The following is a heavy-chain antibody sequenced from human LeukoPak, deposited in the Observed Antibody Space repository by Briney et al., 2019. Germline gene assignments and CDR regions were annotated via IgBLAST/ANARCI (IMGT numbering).Heavy chain of an antibody. Sequence: SETLSLTCAVYGGSFSGYYWSWIRQPPGKGLEWIGEINHSGSTNYNPSLKSRVTISVDTSKNQFSLKLSSVTAADTAVYYCARVAHYGDYFYYYYMDVWGKGTTVTVSS. V-gene: IGHV4-34*01. J-gene: IGHJ6*03. CDR3: ARVAHYGDYFYYYYMDV. CDR1: GGSFSGYY. D-gene: IGHD4-17*01. CDR2: INHSGST.